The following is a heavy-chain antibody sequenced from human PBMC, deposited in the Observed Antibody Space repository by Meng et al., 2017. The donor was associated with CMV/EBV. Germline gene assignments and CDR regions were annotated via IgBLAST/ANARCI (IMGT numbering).Heavy chain of an antibody. CDR1: GDSVSSNSAA. Sequence: SQTLSLTCAISGDSVSSNSAAWNWIRQSPSSGLEWLGRTYYRSKWYNEYAVSVKSRISINPDTSKNQFSLQLNSVTPEDTAVYYCARAGGYSSSWYIDYWGQGTLVTVSS. D-gene: IGHD6-13*01. CDR3: ARAGGYSSSWYIDY. CDR2: TYYRSKWYN. V-gene: IGHV6-1*01. J-gene: IGHJ4*02.